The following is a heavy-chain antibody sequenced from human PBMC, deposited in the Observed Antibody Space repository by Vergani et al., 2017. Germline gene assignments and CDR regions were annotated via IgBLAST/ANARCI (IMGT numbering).Heavy chain of an antibody. D-gene: IGHD3-10*01. J-gene: IGHJ6*02. CDR2: IHHSGDS. CDR3: ARHRGSGGFFPSSYFYGMDV. Sequence: QVQLQESGPGLVKPSETLTLTCDVSDSSIMTNPYWGWFRQSPGKGLEWIGCIHHSGDSHYNSSLKSRVSISIVSSSKFSLSLTSVTAADTAIYYCARHRGSGGFFPSSYFYGMDVLGHGNTVTVSS. V-gene: IGHV4-38-2*01. CDR1: DSSIMTNPY.